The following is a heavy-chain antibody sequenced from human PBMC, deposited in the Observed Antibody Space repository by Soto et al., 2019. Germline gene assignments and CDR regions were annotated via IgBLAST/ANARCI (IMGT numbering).Heavy chain of an antibody. CDR2: MFPGDSDT. CDR3: ARQGHPYSGSGYHYEIGV. J-gene: IGHJ6*02. Sequence: SHNISCQTSRFTLNTYWNAWVSHMPVKGLEWMGAMFPGDSDTRYSPSFQGQVTISADRSLSIAYIQWGSLRASDSATYYCARQGHPYSGSGYHYEIGVWGPRTTVPVSS. CDR1: RFTLNTYW. V-gene: IGHV5-51*01. D-gene: IGHD5-18*01.